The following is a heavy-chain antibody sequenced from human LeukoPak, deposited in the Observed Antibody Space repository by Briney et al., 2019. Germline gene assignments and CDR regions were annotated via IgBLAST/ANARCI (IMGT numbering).Heavy chain of an antibody. Sequence: SETLSLTCTVSGGSISSSGYNWGWIRQPPGKGLEWIGSISYSGSTNYNPSLKSRVTMSVDTSKNQFSLKLSSVTAADTAVYYCARDSPGYSSGWYYFDYWGQGTLVTVSS. D-gene: IGHD6-19*01. CDR2: ISYSGST. J-gene: IGHJ4*02. CDR1: GGSISSSGYN. CDR3: ARDSPGYSSGWYYFDY. V-gene: IGHV4-39*07.